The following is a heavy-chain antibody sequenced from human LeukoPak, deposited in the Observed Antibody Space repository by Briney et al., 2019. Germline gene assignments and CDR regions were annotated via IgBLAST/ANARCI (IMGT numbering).Heavy chain of an antibody. J-gene: IGHJ4*02. CDR3: ARDWVSTAVDY. V-gene: IGHV1-2*06. CDR1: GYTFNDYY. CDR2: INLDTGGT. D-gene: IGHD3-16*01. Sequence: ASVKVSCKTSGYTFNDYYMHWVRQAPGQGREWMGRINLDTGGTMYVQNFQGRVTMTRDTSISTAYMELSSLRSNDTAVYYCARDWVSTAVDYWGQGTLITVSS.